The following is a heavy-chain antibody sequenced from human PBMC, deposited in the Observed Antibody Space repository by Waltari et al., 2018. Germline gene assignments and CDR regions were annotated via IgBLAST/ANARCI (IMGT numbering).Heavy chain of an antibody. CDR3: ATPGRGYTAMVRDDY. Sequence: EVLLLVSGGGLVLPGGSLSFFCAGSGFTFSSYALSWVRQAPGQGLVGVSAISRSGGSTYYADSGKGRFTISRDNAKNTLYLQMNSLRAEDTAVYYCATPGRGYTAMVRDDYWGQGTLVTVSS. J-gene: IGHJ4*02. CDR2: ISRSGGST. CDR1: GFTFSSYA. V-gene: IGHV3-23*01. D-gene: IGHD5-18*01.